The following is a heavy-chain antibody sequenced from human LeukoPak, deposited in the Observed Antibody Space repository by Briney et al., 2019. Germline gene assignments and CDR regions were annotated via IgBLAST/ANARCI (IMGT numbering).Heavy chain of an antibody. V-gene: IGHV1-24*01. Sequence: RRASVKVSCKVSGYTLNELSIHWVRQAAGKGLEWMGGFDPEYGETVYAQKFQGRVTMAEDTSTDTAYMELSSLRSGDTAVYYCAPLDFWVPSTWGQGTLVTVSS. J-gene: IGHJ5*02. CDR1: GYTLNELS. CDR2: FDPEYGET. CDR3: APLDFWVPST. D-gene: IGHD3-3*01.